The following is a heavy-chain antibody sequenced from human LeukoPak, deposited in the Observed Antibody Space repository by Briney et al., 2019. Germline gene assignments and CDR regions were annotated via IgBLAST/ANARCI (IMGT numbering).Heavy chain of an antibody. D-gene: IGHD3-22*01. Sequence: GGSLRLSCAASGFTFNTYGMSWVRQAPGKGLEWASGISGSGGATYYADSVKGRFTISRDNSKNTLYLQMNSLRAEDTAVYYCAKGGLVVTRRDIDYWGQGTLVTVSS. J-gene: IGHJ4*02. CDR1: GFTFNTYG. V-gene: IGHV3-23*01. CDR3: AKGGLVVTRRDIDY. CDR2: ISGSGGAT.